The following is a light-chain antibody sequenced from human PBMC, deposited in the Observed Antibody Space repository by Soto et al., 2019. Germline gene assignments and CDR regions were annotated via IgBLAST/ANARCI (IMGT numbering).Light chain of an antibody. Sequence: QSALTQPASVSGSPGQSITISCTGTNSDIGAYNYVSWYQQHPGKAPKLMIYGVINRPSGVSNRFSGSKSGNTASLTISGLQAEDEADYYCTSYTTSTTWVFGGGTKLTVL. V-gene: IGLV2-14*01. CDR1: NSDIGAYNY. CDR2: GVI. J-gene: IGLJ3*02. CDR3: TSYTTSTTWV.